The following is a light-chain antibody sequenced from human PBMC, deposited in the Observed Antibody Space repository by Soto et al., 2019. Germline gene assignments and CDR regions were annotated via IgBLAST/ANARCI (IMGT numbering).Light chain of an antibody. J-gene: IGKJ1*01. CDR2: GAS. CDR1: QSVSSSY. V-gene: IGKV3-20*01. Sequence: EIVLTQSPGTLSLSPGERATLSCRASQSVSSSYLAWYQQKPGQAPRLLLYGASSRATGIPDRFSGSGSGTDFTLTIGRLVPEDFAVYYCQQYATSRTFGQGTKVEIK. CDR3: QQYATSRT.